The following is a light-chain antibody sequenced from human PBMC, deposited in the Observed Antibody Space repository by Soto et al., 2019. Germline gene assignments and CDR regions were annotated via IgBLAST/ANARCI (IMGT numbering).Light chain of an antibody. Sequence: QSVLTQPASVSGSPGQSITISCTGSSSDVGRYNIVSWYQQHPGKAPKLMIYEGSQRPSGVSDRFSGSKSGNTASLTISGLQAEDEADYYCCSYAGDRDLIFGGGTKLTDL. CDR1: SSDVGRYNI. J-gene: IGLJ2*01. V-gene: IGLV2-23*01. CDR2: EGS. CDR3: CSYAGDRDLI.